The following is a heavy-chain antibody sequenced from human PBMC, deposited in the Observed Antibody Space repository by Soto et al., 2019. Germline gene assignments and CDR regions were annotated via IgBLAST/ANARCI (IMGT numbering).Heavy chain of an antibody. Sequence: QVQLQESGPGLVKPSQTLSLTCTVSGGSISSGGYYWSWIRQHPGKGLEWIGDTYNSGSTYYNPSLQSRVTTAADTSKNQFSLQLSSVTAADTPVYYSARAPAPWGQGTLVTVSS. CDR2: TYNSGST. J-gene: IGHJ5*02. V-gene: IGHV4-31*03. CDR1: GGSISSGGYY. CDR3: ARAPAP.